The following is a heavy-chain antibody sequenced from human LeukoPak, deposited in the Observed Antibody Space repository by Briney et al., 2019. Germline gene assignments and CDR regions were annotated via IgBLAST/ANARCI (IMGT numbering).Heavy chain of an antibody. CDR1: GGTFSSYA. CDR2: IIPIFGTA. CDR3: ARALMGSYYDSSGYYRLDY. V-gene: IGHV1-69*13. J-gene: IGHJ4*02. D-gene: IGHD3-22*01. Sequence: SVKVSCKASGGTFSSYAISWVRQAPGQGLEWMGGIIPIFGTANYAQKFQGRVTITADESTSTAYMELSSLRSEDTAVYYCARALMGSYYDSSGYYRLDYWGQGTLVTVSS.